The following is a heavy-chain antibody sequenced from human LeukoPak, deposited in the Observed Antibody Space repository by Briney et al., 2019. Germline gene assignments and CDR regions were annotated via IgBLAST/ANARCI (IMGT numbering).Heavy chain of an antibody. CDR3: VREARGYHYTYFDY. V-gene: IGHV3-13*01. CDR2: VSAGHHA. CDR1: GFTLGGHD. J-gene: IGHJ4*02. D-gene: IGHD5-18*01. Sequence: GASLRLSCTASGFTLGGHDMHWVRQTTGDGLEWVAAVSAGHHAFYAGSVKGRFTVSREDAKNSLCLQMSSLRAGDTAVYYCVREARGYHYTYFDYWGQGSLVTVSS.